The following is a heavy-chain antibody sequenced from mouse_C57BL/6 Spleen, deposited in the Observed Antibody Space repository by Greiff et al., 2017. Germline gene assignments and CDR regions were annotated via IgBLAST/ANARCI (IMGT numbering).Heavy chain of an antibody. CDR1: GFSLTSYG. V-gene: IGHV2-6*01. Sequence: QVQLQQSGPGLVAPSQSLSITCTVSGFSLTSYGVDWVRQSPGKGLEWLGVIWGVGSTNYNSALNSRLSISKDNSKSQVFLKMNSLQTDDTAMYYCARIYYDYDEGAWFAYWGQGTLVTVSA. J-gene: IGHJ3*01. CDR3: ARIYYDYDEGAWFAY. CDR2: IWGVGST. D-gene: IGHD2-4*01.